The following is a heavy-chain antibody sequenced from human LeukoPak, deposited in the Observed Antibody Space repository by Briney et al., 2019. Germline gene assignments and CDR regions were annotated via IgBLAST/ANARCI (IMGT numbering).Heavy chain of an antibody. V-gene: IGHV4-59*02. J-gene: IGHJ4*02. D-gene: IGHD5-24*01. CDR3: ARRRDAYNLFDF. CDR2: IHYSGST. Sequence: PETLSLTCTVSGGSVSSHYWSWIRQPPGKGLEWIGYIHYSGSTNYNPSLKSRVTISVDTSKNQFSLNVSSVTAADTALYYCARRRDAYNLFDFWGQGTLVTVSS. CDR1: GGSVSSHY.